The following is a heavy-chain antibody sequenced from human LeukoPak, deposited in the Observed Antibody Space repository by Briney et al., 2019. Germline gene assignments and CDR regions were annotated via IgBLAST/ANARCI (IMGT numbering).Heavy chain of an antibody. J-gene: IGHJ4*02. CDR3: ARVGVDIVVAPAAREVSRFLRHYYFDY. CDR1: GGSFSGYY. CDR2: INHSGST. Sequence: SETLSLTCAVYGGSFSGYYWSWIRQPPGKGLEWIGEINHSGSTNYNPSLKSRVTISVDTSKNQFSLKLSSVTAADTAVYYCARVGVDIVVAPAAREVSRFLRHYYFDYWGQGTLVTVSS. D-gene: IGHD2-2*01. V-gene: IGHV4-34*01.